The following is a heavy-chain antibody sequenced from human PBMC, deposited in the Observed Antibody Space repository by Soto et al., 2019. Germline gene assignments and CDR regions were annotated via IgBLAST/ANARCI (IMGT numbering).Heavy chain of an antibody. J-gene: IGHJ6*02. CDR3: EGQWLARGHYYYYGMDV. CDR1: GGSFSGYY. CDR2: INHSGST. V-gene: IGHV4-34*01. Sequence: PSETLSLTCAVYGGSFSGYYWSWIRQPPGKGLEWIGEINHSGSTNYNPSLKSRVTISVDTSKNQFSLKLSSVTAADTAVYYCEGQWLARGHYYYYGMDVWGQGTTVTVS. D-gene: IGHD6-19*01.